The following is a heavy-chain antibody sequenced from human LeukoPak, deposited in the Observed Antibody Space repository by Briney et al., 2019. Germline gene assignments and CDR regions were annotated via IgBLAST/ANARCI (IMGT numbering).Heavy chain of an antibody. V-gene: IGHV3-23*01. D-gene: IGHD2-15*01. Sequence: GGSLRLSCAASGFTFSGYGMTWVRQAPGKGLDWVSTISASGDHTYYADSVKGRFTISRDNSRNTLCLQMNSLRAEDTAVYYCAKDYSGGPHFDFWGQGTLVTVSS. CDR3: AKDYSGGPHFDF. J-gene: IGHJ4*02. CDR2: ISASGDHT. CDR1: GFTFSGYG.